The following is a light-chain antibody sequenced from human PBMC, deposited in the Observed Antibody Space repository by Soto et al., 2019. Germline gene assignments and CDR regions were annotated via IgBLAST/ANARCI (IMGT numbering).Light chain of an antibody. J-gene: IGKJ4*01. CDR1: QNLRSS. CDR3: QQRSNWTLT. V-gene: IGKV3-15*01. CDR2: GAS. Sequence: VMTQSPATLSVSPGERATLSCRASQNLRSSLAWYQQKPGQAPRLLIYGASTRATGIPARFSGSGSGTEFTLTISSLQSEDFAVYFCQQRSNWTLTFGGGTKVDIK.